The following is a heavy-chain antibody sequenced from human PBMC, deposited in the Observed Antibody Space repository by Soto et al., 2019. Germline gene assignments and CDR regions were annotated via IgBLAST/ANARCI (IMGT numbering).Heavy chain of an antibody. V-gene: IGHV3-23*01. J-gene: IGHJ4*02. CDR2: ISGSGGST. CDR3: AKEGGPTSY. D-gene: IGHD1-26*01. CDR1: GFTFSSYA. Sequence: EVQLLESGGGLVQPGGSLRLSCAASGFTFSSYAMSWVRQAPGKGLEWVSAISGSGGSTYYADSVKGRFTISRENSKNPLYRQMIPLRAGDTPEYYCAKEGGPTSYWSKGTLATAPS.